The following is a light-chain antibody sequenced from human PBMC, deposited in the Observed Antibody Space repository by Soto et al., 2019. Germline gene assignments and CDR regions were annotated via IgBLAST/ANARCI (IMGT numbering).Light chain of an antibody. CDR3: SSYTSSSTRV. Sequence: QSVLTRPASVSGSPGQSITISCTGTSSDVGGYNYVSWYQQHPGKVPKLLIYDVSNRPSGVSNRFSGSKSGNTASLTISGLQTEDEGDYYCSSYTSSSTRVFGGGTKLTVL. CDR1: SSDVGGYNY. V-gene: IGLV2-14*01. J-gene: IGLJ3*02. CDR2: DVS.